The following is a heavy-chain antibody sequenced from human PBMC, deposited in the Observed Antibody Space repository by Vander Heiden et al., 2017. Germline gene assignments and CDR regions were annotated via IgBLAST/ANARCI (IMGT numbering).Heavy chain of an antibody. CDR3: ARDRTGSGYSFRADY. Sequence: SVKGRFTISRDNSKNTLYLQMNSLRAEDTAVYYCARDRTGSGYSFRADYWCQGPMVTHSS. V-gene: IGHV3-30*01. J-gene: IGHJ4*02. D-gene: IGHD3-22*01.